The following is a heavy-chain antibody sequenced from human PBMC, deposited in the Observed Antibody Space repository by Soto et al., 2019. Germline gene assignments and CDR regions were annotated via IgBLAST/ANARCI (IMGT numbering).Heavy chain of an antibody. CDR1: GFSISDYG. V-gene: IGHV3-30*18. Sequence: GGSLRLSCAASGFSISDYGMEWVRQAPGKGLEWVALISYDGSNTYYADPVKGRFTISRDNSKDTLFLQMTGLRREDTAVYYCAKGAGDRLSLGMDVWGQGTTVTVSS. D-gene: IGHD1-26*01. J-gene: IGHJ6*02. CDR2: ISYDGSNT. CDR3: AKGAGDRLSLGMDV.